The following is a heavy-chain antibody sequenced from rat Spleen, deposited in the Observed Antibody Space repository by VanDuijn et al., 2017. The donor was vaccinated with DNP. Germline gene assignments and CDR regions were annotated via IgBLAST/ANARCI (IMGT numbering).Heavy chain of an antibody. J-gene: IGHJ2*01. V-gene: IGHV3-1*01. CDR1: GYSITSNY. CDR3: ARWTRYFDY. CDR2: ISYSGST. D-gene: IGHD1-7*01. Sequence: EVQLQESGPGLVKPSQSLSLICSVTGYSITSNYWAWIRKFPGNKMEYIGHISYSGSTNYNPSLKSRISITRDTSKNHFFLHLNSVTTEDTATYYCARWTRYFDYWGQGVMVPVSS.